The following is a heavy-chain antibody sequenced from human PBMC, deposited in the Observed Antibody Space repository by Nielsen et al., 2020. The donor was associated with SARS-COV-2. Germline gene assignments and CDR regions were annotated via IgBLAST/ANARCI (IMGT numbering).Heavy chain of an antibody. Sequence: SETLSLTCTVSGGSISSSSYYWGWIRQPPGKGLEWIGSIYYSGSTYYNPSLKGPVTISVDTSKNQFSLKLTSVTTADTAVYYCARGSGYYRGNFDFWGQGTLVTVSS. V-gene: IGHV4-39*07. D-gene: IGHD3-3*01. CDR2: IYYSGST. CDR1: GGSISSSSYY. CDR3: ARGSGYYRGNFDF. J-gene: IGHJ4*02.